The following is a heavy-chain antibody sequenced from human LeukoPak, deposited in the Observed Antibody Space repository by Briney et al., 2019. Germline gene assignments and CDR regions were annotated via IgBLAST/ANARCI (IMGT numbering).Heavy chain of an antibody. Sequence: PGGSLRLSCAASGFPFSSYAMNWVRQAPGKGLEWVSALSGSGSSTYYADSVKGRFTISRDNAKNSLYLQMNSLRAEDTAVYYCARDTTYGSGTYSFDCWGQGTLVTVSS. CDR3: ARDTTYGSGTYSFDC. CDR2: LSGSGSST. V-gene: IGHV3-23*01. CDR1: GFPFSSYA. D-gene: IGHD3-10*01. J-gene: IGHJ4*02.